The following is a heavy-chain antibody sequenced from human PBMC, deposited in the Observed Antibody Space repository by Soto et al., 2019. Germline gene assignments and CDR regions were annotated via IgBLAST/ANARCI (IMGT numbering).Heavy chain of an antibody. CDR3: ERDQSYGSGSYSSLGY. V-gene: IGHV1-18*01. Sequence: ASVKVSCKASGYTFTSYGISWVRQAPGQGLEWMGWISAYNGNTNYAQKLQGRVTMTTDTSTSTAYMELRSLRSDDTAVYYCERDQSYGSGSYSSLGYWGQGTLVTVSS. J-gene: IGHJ4*02. CDR2: ISAYNGNT. CDR1: GYTFTSYG. D-gene: IGHD3-10*01.